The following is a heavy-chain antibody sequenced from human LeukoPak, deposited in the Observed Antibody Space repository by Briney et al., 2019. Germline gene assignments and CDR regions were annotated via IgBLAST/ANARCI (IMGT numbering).Heavy chain of an antibody. CDR3: ARQMAAVVFDP. Sequence: PSETLSLTCTVSGGSISSSCYYWGWIRQPPGKGLEWIGSIYYSGSTYYNPSLKSRVTISVDTSKNQFSLKLSSVTAADTAVYYCARQMAAVVFDPWGQGTLVTVSS. V-gene: IGHV4-39*01. D-gene: IGHD5-24*01. CDR1: GGSISSSCYY. J-gene: IGHJ5*02. CDR2: IYYSGST.